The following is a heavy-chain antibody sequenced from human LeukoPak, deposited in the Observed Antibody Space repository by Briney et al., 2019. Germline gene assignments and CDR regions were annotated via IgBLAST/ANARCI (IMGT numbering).Heavy chain of an antibody. CDR1: GFTFSNFW. D-gene: IGHD5-18*01. J-gene: IGHJ4*02. CDR3: AKDRGYSYDPGDY. V-gene: IGHV3-23*01. Sequence: GGSLRLSCTASGFTFSNFWMGWVRQAPGKGLEWVSGISGNGGSTYHADSVKGRFTISRDNSKNTLYLQMNSLRAEDTAVYYCAKDRGYSYDPGDYWGQGTLVTVSS. CDR2: ISGNGGST.